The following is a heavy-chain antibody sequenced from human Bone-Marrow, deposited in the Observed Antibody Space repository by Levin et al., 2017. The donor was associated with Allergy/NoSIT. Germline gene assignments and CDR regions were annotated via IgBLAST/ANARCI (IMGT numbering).Heavy chain of an antibody. CDR2: ISGSGGST. D-gene: IGHD2-15*01. CDR3: AKDSLHEEVSANFWYFDL. CDR1: GLTFSSYA. Sequence: SGGSLRLSCAASGLTFSSYAVNWVRRAPGKGLEWVSVISGSGGSTFYADSGKGRFTISRDNSKNTVFLQMHSLRVEDTAIYYCAKDSLHEEVSANFWYFDLWGRGTLVTVSS. V-gene: IGHV3-23*01. J-gene: IGHJ2*01.